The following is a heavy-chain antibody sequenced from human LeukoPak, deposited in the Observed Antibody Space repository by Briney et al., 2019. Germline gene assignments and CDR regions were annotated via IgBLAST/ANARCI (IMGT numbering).Heavy chain of an antibody. J-gene: IGHJ4*02. Sequence: PSETLSLTCTFSGGSSSSSRYYWGWSRQPPGEGVGGIGRSSYSGSTYYNPSPKSRVTISGDTSKNQFSLKLRSVTAADTAVYYSASNTHRDGYSYGAYYFDYWGQGTLVTVSS. CDR1: GGSSSSSRYY. D-gene: IGHD5-18*01. CDR2: SSYSGST. CDR3: ASNTHRDGYSYGAYYFDY. V-gene: IGHV4-39*07.